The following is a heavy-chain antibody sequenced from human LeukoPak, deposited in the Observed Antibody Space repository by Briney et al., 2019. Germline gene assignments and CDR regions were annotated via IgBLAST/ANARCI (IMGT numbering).Heavy chain of an antibody. V-gene: IGHV4-39*01. J-gene: IGHJ4*02. Sequence: SETLSLTCSVSDVSISSGIYYWGWIRQPPGRGLEWIGSISYGGTTFYTPSLESRGTISVDTSKNQFSLKLNSLTATDTAIYYCARHSSSWYYFDYWAQGILVTVSS. CDR1: DVSISSGIYY. CDR2: ISYGGTT. D-gene: IGHD6-13*01. CDR3: ARHSSSWYYFDY.